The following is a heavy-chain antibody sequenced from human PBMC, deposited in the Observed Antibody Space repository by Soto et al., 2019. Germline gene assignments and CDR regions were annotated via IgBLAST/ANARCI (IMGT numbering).Heavy chain of an antibody. CDR1: GGSFSGYY. Sequence: QVQLQQWGAGLLKPSETLSLTCAVYGGSFSGYYWSWIRQPPGKGLEWIGEVNHSGSTNYNPSLKSRVTISVDTSKNQFSLKLSSVTAADTAVYYCARRHYGSGSYSYWGQGTLVTVSS. D-gene: IGHD3-10*01. CDR2: VNHSGST. CDR3: ARRHYGSGSYSY. J-gene: IGHJ4*02. V-gene: IGHV4-34*01.